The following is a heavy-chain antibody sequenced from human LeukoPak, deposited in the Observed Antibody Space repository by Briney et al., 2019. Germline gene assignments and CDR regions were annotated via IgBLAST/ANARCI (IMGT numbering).Heavy chain of an antibody. CDR3: AREITTLRRLGGRAAFDI. J-gene: IGHJ3*02. CDR2: IKQDRSEK. V-gene: IGHV3-7*01. D-gene: IGHD3-22*01. Sequence: GGSLSLSCAASGFTFSNYWMSWVRQAPGKGLEWVANIKQDRSEKYYVDSVKGRFTISRDNAKNSLYLQMNSLRAEDTAVYYCAREITTLRRLGGRAAFDIWGQGTMVTVSS. CDR1: GFTFSNYW.